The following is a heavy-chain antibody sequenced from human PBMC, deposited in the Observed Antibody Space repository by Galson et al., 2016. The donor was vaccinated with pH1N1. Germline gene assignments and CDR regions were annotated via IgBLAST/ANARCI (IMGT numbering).Heavy chain of an antibody. CDR2: IDWDDNK. Sequence: PALVKPTQTLTLTCTFSGFSLSTSGMCVSWIRQPPGKALEWLALIDWDDNKYYSTSLKTRLTISKDTSKNQVVLTMTNMDPVDTATYYCARNLYGDYSHYFDYWGQGTLVTVPS. CDR3: ARNLYGDYSHYFDY. V-gene: IGHV2-70*01. CDR1: GFSLSTSGMC. D-gene: IGHD4-17*01. J-gene: IGHJ4*02.